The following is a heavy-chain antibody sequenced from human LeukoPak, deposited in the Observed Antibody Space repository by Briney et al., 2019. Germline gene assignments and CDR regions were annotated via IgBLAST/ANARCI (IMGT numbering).Heavy chain of an antibody. CDR1: GLTVSSNY. J-gene: IGHJ4*02. CDR3: AKDGSALRGIALYYFDY. Sequence: PGGSLRLSCAASGLTVSSNYMSWVRQAPGKGLEWVSVIYSGGSTYYADSVKGRFTISRDNSKNTLYLQMNSLRAEDTAVYYCAKDGSALRGIALYYFDYWGQGTLVTVSS. D-gene: IGHD6-13*01. V-gene: IGHV3-53*01. CDR2: IYSGGST.